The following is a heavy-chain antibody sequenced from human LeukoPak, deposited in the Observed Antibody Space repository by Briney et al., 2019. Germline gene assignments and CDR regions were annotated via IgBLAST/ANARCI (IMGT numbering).Heavy chain of an antibody. CDR1: GFTFSSYV. CDR3: ARDDRQQLVYDY. CDR2: ISYDGNNE. J-gene: IGHJ4*02. D-gene: IGHD6-13*01. Sequence: GGSLRLSCAASGFTFSSYVMHWVRQAPGKGLEWVAVISYDGNNEYYADSVKGRFTISRDNSKNTLYVQMNSLRIEDTAVYYCARDDRQQLVYDYWGQGTLVTVSS. V-gene: IGHV3-30-3*01.